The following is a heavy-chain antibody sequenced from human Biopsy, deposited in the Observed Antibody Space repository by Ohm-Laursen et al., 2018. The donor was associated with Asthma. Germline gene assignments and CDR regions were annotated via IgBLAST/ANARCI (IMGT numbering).Heavy chain of an antibody. D-gene: IGHD2-21*02. CDR3: ARGVDRVTGLLDHFDS. J-gene: IGHJ4*02. V-gene: IGHV4-59*01. Sequence: TLSLTCTVSGGSINNFYWSWIRQPPGKGLVSIGHVYYSGSTNYNPSLKSRVTISVDASKNQFSLKLTSVTAADTAVYYCARGVDRVTGLLDHFDSWGQGTLVTVSS. CDR1: GGSINNFY. CDR2: VYYSGST.